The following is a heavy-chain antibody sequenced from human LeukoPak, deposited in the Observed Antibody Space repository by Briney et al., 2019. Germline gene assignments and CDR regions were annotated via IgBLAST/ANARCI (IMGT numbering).Heavy chain of an antibody. CDR3: ARGRWGRYSGAFDI. J-gene: IGHJ3*02. CDR2: INHSGST. CDR1: GGSISSYY. D-gene: IGHD3-16*01. V-gene: IGHV4-34*01. Sequence: SETLSLTCTVSGGSISSYYWSWIRQPPGKGLEWIGEINHSGSTNYNPSLKSRVTISVDTSKNQFSLKLSSVTAADTAVYYCARGRWGRYSGAFDIWGQGTMVTVSS.